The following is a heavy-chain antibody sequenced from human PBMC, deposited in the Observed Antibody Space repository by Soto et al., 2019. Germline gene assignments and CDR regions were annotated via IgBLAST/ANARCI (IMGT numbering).Heavy chain of an antibody. V-gene: IGHV1-69*01. J-gene: IGHJ6*02. CDR1: GGTFSSYA. CDR3: ARGNSMVRGVLGGMDV. Sequence: QVQLVQSGAEVKKPGSSLKVSCKASGGTFSSYAISWVRQAPGQGLEWRGGIIPIFGTANYAQKFQGRVTITADESTSTAYMELSSLRSEDTAVYYCARGNSMVRGVLGGMDVWGQGTTVTVSS. CDR2: IIPIFGTA. D-gene: IGHD3-10*01.